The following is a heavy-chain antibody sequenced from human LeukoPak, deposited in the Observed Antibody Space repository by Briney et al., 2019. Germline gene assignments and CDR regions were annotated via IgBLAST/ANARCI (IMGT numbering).Heavy chain of an antibody. V-gene: IGHV4-39*02. CDR3: ARDGAYSSSWGLFDY. CDR2: IYYSGST. J-gene: IGHJ4*02. CDR1: GGSISSSSYY. Sequence: SETLSLTCTVSGGSISSSSYYWGWIRQPPGTGLEWIGSIYYSGSTYYNPSLKSRVTISVDTSKNQFSLKLSSVTAADTAVYYCARDGAYSSSWGLFDYWGQGTLVTVSS. D-gene: IGHD6-13*01.